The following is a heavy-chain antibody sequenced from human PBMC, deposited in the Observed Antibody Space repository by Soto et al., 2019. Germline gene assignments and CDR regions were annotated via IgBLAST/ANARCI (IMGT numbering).Heavy chain of an antibody. CDR3: ARGPTPDYYGSGRWFDY. D-gene: IGHD3-10*01. CDR2: INAGNGNT. J-gene: IGHJ4*02. Sequence: QVQLVQSGAEVKKPGASVKVSCKASGYTFTSYAMHWVRQAPGQRLEWMGWINAGNGNTKYSQKFQGRVTITRDTSASTAYMELSSLRSEDTAVYYCARGPTPDYYGSGRWFDYWGQGTLVTVSS. CDR1: GYTFTSYA. V-gene: IGHV1-3*01.